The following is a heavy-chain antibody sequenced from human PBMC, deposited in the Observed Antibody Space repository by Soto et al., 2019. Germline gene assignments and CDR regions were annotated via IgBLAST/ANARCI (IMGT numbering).Heavy chain of an antibody. J-gene: IGHJ4*02. D-gene: IGHD3-22*01. CDR2: ISYDGSNK. CDR1: GFTFSSYA. Sequence: PXGSLRLSCAASGFTFSSYAMHWVRQAPGKGLEWVAVISYDGSNKYYADSVKGRFTISRDNSKNTLYLQMNSLRAEDTAVYYCARDQATMIVVVIGYYFDYWGQGSLVTVSS. V-gene: IGHV3-30-3*01. CDR3: ARDQATMIVVVIGYYFDY.